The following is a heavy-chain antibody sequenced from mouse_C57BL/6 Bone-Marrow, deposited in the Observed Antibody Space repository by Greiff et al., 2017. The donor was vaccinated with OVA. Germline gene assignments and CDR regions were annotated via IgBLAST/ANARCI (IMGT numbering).Heavy chain of an antibody. J-gene: IGHJ1*03. D-gene: IGHD1-1*01. CDR2: IHPNSGST. CDR3: ARSITTVPRYFDV. CDR1: GYTFTSYW. Sequence: QVQLQQPGAELVKPGASVKLSCKASGYTFTSYWMHWVKQRPGQGLERIGMIHPNSGSTNYNEKFKSKATLTVDKSSSTAYMQLSSLTSEDSAVYYCARSITTVPRYFDVWGTGTTVTVSS. V-gene: IGHV1-64*01.